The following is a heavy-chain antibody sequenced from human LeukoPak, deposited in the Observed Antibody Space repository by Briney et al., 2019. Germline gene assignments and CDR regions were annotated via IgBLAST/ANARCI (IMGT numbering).Heavy chain of an antibody. CDR2: NNPKSGGT. CDR3: ARGPYGDFFDY. CDR1: GYTFSGDY. J-gene: IGHJ4*02. V-gene: IGHV1-2*02. Sequence: ASVKVSCKASGYTFSGDYMHWVRQAPGQGLEWMGWNNPKSGGTSYAQKFQGRVSMTRDTSISTAYMELSRLRVDDTAVYYCARGPYGDFFDYWGQGTLVTVSS. D-gene: IGHD4-17*01.